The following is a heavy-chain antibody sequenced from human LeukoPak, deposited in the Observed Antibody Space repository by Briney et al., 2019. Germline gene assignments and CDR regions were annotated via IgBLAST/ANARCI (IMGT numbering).Heavy chain of an antibody. CDR2: VKPSSGST. CDR3: ARELGSTYYFDY. Sequence: GASVKVSCKASGYTFTSYFIHWVRQAPGQGPAWMGIVKPSSGSTTYAQKFQGRVTMTWDTSTSTVYMELSSLTSEDTAVYYCARELGSTYYFDYWGQGTLVTVSS. V-gene: IGHV1-46*01. CDR1: GYTFTSYF. J-gene: IGHJ4*02.